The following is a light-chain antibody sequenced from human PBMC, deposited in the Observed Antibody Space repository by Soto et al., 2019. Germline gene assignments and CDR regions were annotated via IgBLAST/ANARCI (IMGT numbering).Light chain of an antibody. V-gene: IGKV3-15*01. CDR1: QSVNSN. CDR3: HQYNNWPPWT. J-gene: IGKJ1*01. Sequence: EIVLTQSPGTLSLSPGERATLSCRASQSVNSNLAWYQQKPGQAPRLLIYGASTRATGVPARFSGSGSGTEFTLTISSLQTEDFAVYYCHQYNNWPPWTFGQGTKVDIK. CDR2: GAS.